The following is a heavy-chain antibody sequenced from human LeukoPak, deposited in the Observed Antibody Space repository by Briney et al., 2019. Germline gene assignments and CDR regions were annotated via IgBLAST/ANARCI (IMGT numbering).Heavy chain of an antibody. CDR1: GFTFSSYS. CDR2: ISSSSSTI. D-gene: IGHD2-15*01. CDR3: AVLGYCSGGSCYADDY. J-gene: IGHJ4*02. V-gene: IGHV3-48*01. Sequence: GGSLRLSCAASGFTFSSYSMNWVRQAPGKGLEWVSYISSSSSTIYYADSVKGRFTISRDNAKNSLYLQMNSLRAEDTAVYYCAVLGYCSGGSCYADDYWGQGTLVTVSS.